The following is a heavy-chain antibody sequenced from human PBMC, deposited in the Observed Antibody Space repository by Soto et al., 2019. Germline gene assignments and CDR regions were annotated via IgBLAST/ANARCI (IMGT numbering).Heavy chain of an antibody. CDR2: ISTTSTYT. CDR1: GFTFSDYY. CDR3: ARDSSGWSGYFDY. Sequence: QVQLVESGGGLVKPGGSLRLSCAASGFTFSDYYMTWIRQAPGKGLEWVSYISTTSTYTNYADSVKGRFTISRDNAKNSLYLQMNNLRAEDTAVYYCARDSSGWSGYFDYWGLGTLVTVSS. V-gene: IGHV3-11*05. D-gene: IGHD6-19*01. J-gene: IGHJ4*02.